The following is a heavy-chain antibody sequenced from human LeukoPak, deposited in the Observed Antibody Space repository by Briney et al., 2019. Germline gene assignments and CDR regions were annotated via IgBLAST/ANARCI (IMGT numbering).Heavy chain of an antibody. J-gene: IGHJ4*02. D-gene: IGHD1-26*01. CDR3: AREWELLYDY. V-gene: IGHV1-46*01. CDR1: GYTFTSYY. CDR2: INPIGGST. Sequence: GASVKVSCKASGYTFTSYYIHWVRQAPGQGLEWMGIINPIGGSTTYAQKFQGRVTLTRDTSTSTVYVDLSSLRSEDTAVYYCAREWELLYDYWGQGTLVTVSS.